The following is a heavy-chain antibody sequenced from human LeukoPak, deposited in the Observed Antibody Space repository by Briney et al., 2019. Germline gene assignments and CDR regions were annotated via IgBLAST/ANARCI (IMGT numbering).Heavy chain of an antibody. V-gene: IGHV3-7*01. J-gene: IGHJ4*02. D-gene: IGHD2-8*01. CDR3: ARVGGFVLMVYAEGYYFDY. CDR1: GFTFSSYW. Sequence: GGSLRLSCAASGFTFSSYWMSWVRQAPGKGLEWVANIKQDGSEKYYVDSVKGRFTISRDNAKNSLYLQMNSLRAEDTAAYYCARVGGFVLMVYAEGYYFDYWGQGTLVTVSS. CDR2: IKQDGSEK.